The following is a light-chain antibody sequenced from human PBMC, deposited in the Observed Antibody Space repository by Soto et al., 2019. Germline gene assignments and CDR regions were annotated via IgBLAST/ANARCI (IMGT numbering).Light chain of an antibody. CDR2: KAS. Sequence: DIQMTQSPSTLSGSVGDRVTITCRASQTISSWLAWYQQKPGKAPKLLIYKASTLKSGVPSRFSGSGSGTEFTLTISSLQPDAFATYYCQQYNSYSEAFGQGTKVELK. V-gene: IGKV1-5*03. CDR1: QTISSW. CDR3: QQYNSYSEA. J-gene: IGKJ1*01.